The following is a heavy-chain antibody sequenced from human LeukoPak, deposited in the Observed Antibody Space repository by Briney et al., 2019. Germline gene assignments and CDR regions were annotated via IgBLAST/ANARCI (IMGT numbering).Heavy chain of an antibody. V-gene: IGHV3-7*01. Sequence: PGGSLRLSCAASGFTFSSYWMSWVRQAPGKGLEWVANIKQDGSEKYYVDSVKGRFTISRDNSKNTLYLQMNSLRAEDTAVYYCAKEGDIVVVPAAQGYYFDYWGQGTLVTVSS. J-gene: IGHJ4*02. CDR2: IKQDGSEK. CDR1: GFTFSSYW. D-gene: IGHD2-2*01. CDR3: AKEGDIVVVPAAQGYYFDY.